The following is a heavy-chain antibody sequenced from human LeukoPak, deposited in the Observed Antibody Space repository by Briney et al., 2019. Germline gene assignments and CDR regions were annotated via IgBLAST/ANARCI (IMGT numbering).Heavy chain of an antibody. J-gene: IGHJ6*03. CDR3: ARVLRFLEWPYYYYYMDV. CDR1: GGTFSSYA. D-gene: IGHD3-3*01. V-gene: IGHV1-69*05. CDR2: IIPIFGTA. Sequence: SVKVSCKASGGTFSSYAISWVRQAPGQGLEWMGGIIPIFGTANYAQKFQGRVTITTDESTSTAYMELSSLRSEDTAVYYCARVLRFLEWPYYYYYMDVWGKGTTVTVSS.